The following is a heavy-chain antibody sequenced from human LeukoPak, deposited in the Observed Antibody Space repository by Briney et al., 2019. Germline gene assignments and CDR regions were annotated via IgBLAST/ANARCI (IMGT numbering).Heavy chain of an antibody. D-gene: IGHD6-13*01. J-gene: IGHJ4*02. Sequence: PGGSLRLSCAASGFTFSSYAMSWVRQAPGKGLEWVSAISGSGGSTYYADSVKGRFTTSRDDSKNTLYLQMNSLRAEDTAVYYCAKDREPYSSSWYRVYYFDYWGQGTLVTVSS. CDR2: ISGSGGST. CDR1: GFTFSSYA. V-gene: IGHV3-23*01. CDR3: AKDREPYSSSWYRVYYFDY.